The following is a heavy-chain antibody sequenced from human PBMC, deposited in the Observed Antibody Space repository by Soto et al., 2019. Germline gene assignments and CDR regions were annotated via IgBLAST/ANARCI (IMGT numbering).Heavy chain of an antibody. V-gene: IGHV4-59*01. J-gene: IGHJ6*03. D-gene: IGHD7-27*01. CDR2: IYYSGST. Sequence: SETLSITCTVSGGSISSYYWSWIRQPPGKGLEWIGYIYYSGSTNYNPSLKSRVTISVDTSKNQFSLKLSSVTAADTAVYYCASVNTGAGNYMDVWGKGTTVTVSS. CDR1: GGSISSYY. CDR3: ASVNTGAGNYMDV.